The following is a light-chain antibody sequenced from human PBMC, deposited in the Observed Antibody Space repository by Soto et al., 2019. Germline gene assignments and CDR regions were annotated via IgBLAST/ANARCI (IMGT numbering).Light chain of an antibody. CDR1: SNDVGGYNY. CDR3: TSYTTSRDVV. V-gene: IGLV2-14*01. Sequence: QSALTQPASVSGSPGQSITISCTGTSNDVGGYNYVSWYQQHPGKAPKLVIYEVTYRPSGVSNRFSGSKSGNTASLTISGLQAEDEADYYCTSYTTSRDVVFGGGTKLTVL. J-gene: IGLJ2*01. CDR2: EVT.